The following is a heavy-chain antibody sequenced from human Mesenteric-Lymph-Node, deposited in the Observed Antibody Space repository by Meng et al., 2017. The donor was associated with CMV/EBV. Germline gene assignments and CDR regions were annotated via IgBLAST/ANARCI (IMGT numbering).Heavy chain of an antibody. CDR3: ARDDTGSFAFNI. J-gene: IGHJ3*02. CDR2: ISQDGSEK. Sequence: GGSLRLSCAASGFTFGSFWMSWVRQAPGKGLEWVANISQDGSEKHYVDSVKGRFTVSRDNAKTSLYLQMTSLRAEDAAVYYCARDDTGSFAFNIWGQGTMVTVS. D-gene: IGHD3-10*01. V-gene: IGHV3-7*01. CDR1: GFTFGSFW.